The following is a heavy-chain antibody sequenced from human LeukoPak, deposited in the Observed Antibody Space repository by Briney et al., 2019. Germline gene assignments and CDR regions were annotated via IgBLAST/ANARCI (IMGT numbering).Heavy chain of an antibody. CDR3: TRRVSATRWFDP. CDR2: INSDGSTT. CDR1: GFTFSSYW. Sequence: PGGSLRLSCAASGFTFSSYWMHWVRQAPGKGLVWVSRINSDGSTTNYADSVKGRFTISRDNAENTLYLQMNSLRVEDTAVYYCTRRVSATRWFDPWGREPWSPSPQ. D-gene: IGHD2-15*01. V-gene: IGHV3-74*01. J-gene: IGHJ5*02.